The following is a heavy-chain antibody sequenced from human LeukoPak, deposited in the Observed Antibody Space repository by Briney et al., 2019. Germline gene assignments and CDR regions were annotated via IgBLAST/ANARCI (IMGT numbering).Heavy chain of an antibody. Sequence: SETLSLTCAVYGGSFSGYYWSWIRQPPGKGLEWIGEINHSGSTNYNPSLKSRVTISVDTSKNQFSLKLSSVTAADTAVYYCAREVAVAGAFDIWGQGTMVTVSS. V-gene: IGHV4-34*01. D-gene: IGHD6-19*01. J-gene: IGHJ3*02. CDR2: INHSGST. CDR1: GGSFSGYY. CDR3: AREVAVAGAFDI.